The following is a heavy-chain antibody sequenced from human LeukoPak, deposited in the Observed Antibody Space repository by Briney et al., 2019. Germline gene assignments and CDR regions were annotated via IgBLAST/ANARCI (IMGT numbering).Heavy chain of an antibody. Sequence: PGGSLSLSCAASGFTFSSYNMNWVRQAPGKGLEWVSSITSDSRYMYYADSVKGRFTISRDNTKNSLYLQMNSLRAEDTAVYYCAKGVQWELPYFDYWGQGTLVTVSS. CDR2: ITSDSRYM. CDR1: GFTFSSYN. V-gene: IGHV3-21*01. D-gene: IGHD1-26*01. J-gene: IGHJ4*02. CDR3: AKGVQWELPYFDY.